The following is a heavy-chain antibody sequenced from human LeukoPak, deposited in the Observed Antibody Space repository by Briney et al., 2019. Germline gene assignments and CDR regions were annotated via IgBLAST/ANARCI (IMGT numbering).Heavy chain of an antibody. CDR3: ARVSGYDWESFYDY. J-gene: IGHJ4*02. D-gene: IGHD5-12*01. CDR1: GGSFSGYY. CDR2: INHSGST. V-gene: IGHV4-34*01. Sequence: PSETLSLTCAVFGGSFSGYYWSWIRQPPGKGLEWIGEINHSGSTNYNPSLKSRVTISVDTSKNQFSLKLSSVTAADTAVYYWARVSGYDWESFYDYWGQGTLVTVAS.